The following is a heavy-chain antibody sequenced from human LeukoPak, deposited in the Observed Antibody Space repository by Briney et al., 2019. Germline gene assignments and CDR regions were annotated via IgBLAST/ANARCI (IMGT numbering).Heavy chain of an antibody. J-gene: IGHJ6*03. CDR3: ARGYYDSSGYYYFNYYYYMDV. CDR2: IYYSGST. V-gene: IGHV4-59*01. D-gene: IGHD3-22*01. CDR1: GGSISSYY. Sequence: PSETLSLTCTVSGGSISSYYWSWIRQPPGKGLEWIGYIYYSGSTNYNPPLKSRVTISVDTSKNQFSLKLSSVTAADTAVYYCARGYYDSSGYYYFNYYYYMDVWGKGTTVTISS.